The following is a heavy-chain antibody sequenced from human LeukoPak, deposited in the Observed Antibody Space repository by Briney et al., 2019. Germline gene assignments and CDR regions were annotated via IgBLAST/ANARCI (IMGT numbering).Heavy chain of an antibody. CDR2: ISPNSGGT. J-gene: IGHJ4*02. D-gene: IGHD2-2*01. CDR3: ARDGSWGSTSYSDY. V-gene: IGHV1-2*02. Sequence: ASVKVSCKASGYTFTGYYIHWVRQAPGQGLEWMGWISPNSGGTKYEQKFQGRVTMTRDTSISTAYMELSRLRSDDTAVYYCARDGSWGSTSYSDYWGQGTLVTVSS. CDR1: GYTFTGYY.